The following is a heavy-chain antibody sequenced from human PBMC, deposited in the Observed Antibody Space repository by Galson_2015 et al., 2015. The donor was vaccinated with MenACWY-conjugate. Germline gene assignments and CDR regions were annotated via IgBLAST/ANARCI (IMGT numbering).Heavy chain of an antibody. CDR1: GFTFNNYW. CDR3: ARDNNWSFDS. J-gene: IGHJ4*02. V-gene: IGHV3-74*01. D-gene: IGHD1-1*01. Sequence: SLSLSCAASGFTFNNYWMHWVRPPPGKGLEWISYIKADGSFSNYADSVKGRFTISTDNAKNMVYLQMDGLGDEDTAVYFCARDNNWSFDSWGQGTLVTVSS. CDR2: IKADGSFS.